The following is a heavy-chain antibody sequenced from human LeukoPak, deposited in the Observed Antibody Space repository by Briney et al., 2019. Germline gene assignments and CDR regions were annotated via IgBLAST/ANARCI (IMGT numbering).Heavy chain of an antibody. CDR3: ARGVPAAPRIYYYYYMDV. J-gene: IGHJ6*03. D-gene: IGHD2-2*01. CDR2: IIPIFGTA. V-gene: IGHV1-69*05. CDR1: GGTFSSYA. Sequence: SVKVSCKASGGTFSSYAISWVRQAPGQGLEWMGGIIPIFGTANYAQKFQGRVTITTDESTSTAYMELSSLRSDDTAVYYCARGVPAAPRIYYYYYMDVWGKGTTVTVSS.